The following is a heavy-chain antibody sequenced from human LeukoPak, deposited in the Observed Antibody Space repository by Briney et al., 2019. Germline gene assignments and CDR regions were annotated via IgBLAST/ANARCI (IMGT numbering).Heavy chain of an antibody. D-gene: IGHD6-13*01. J-gene: IGHJ2*01. V-gene: IGHV4-4*07. CDR1: GGSISSYY. CDR2: IDTSGNT. Sequence: KTSETLSLTCTVSGGSISSYYWSWIRQPAGKGLEWIGRIDTSGNTNYKPSLKSRVTMSVDTSKKQFSLKLSSVTAADTAVYYCARVSSSWYQDWYFDLRGRGTLVTVSS. CDR3: ARVSSSWYQDWYFDL.